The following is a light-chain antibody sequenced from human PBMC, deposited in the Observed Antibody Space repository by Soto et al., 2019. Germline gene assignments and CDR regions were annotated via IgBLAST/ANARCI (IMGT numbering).Light chain of an antibody. CDR3: QQYHSYSRT. CDR1: QSISSW. Sequence: DIQMTQSPSTLSASVGDRVTITCRASQSISSWLAWYQQKPGKAPKLLIYKASSLESGVPSRFSGSGSGTEFTLTITSMQPDDFANYYCQQYHSYSRTFGQGTKVDIK. J-gene: IGKJ1*01. CDR2: KAS. V-gene: IGKV1-5*03.